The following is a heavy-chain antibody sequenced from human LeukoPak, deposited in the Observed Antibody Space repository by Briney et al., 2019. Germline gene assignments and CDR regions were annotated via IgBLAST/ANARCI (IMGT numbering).Heavy chain of an antibody. D-gene: IGHD6-6*01. V-gene: IGHV3-66*01. J-gene: IGHJ4*02. Sequence: GGSLRLSCAASGFTVSSNYMSWVRQAPGKGLEWVPGFYSDGDTYYANSVRGRFTISRDNSKNTLYLQMNSLRVEDTAVYYCARDLSIAARPAFDNWGQGTLVTVSS. CDR2: FYSDGDT. CDR1: GFTVSSNY. CDR3: ARDLSIAARPAFDN.